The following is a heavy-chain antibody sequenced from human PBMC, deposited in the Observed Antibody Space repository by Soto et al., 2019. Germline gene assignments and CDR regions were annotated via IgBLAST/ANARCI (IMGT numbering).Heavy chain of an antibody. Sequence: EVQLVQAGAEVKKPGESLTISCKCSGYYFPSYWIGWVRQMPGKGLEWMGIFYPGDSDTRYSPSFQGQVTISADRSISTAYLQWSSLKPSDTAMYYCARQGNGAEGFDYWGQGTLVTVSS. CDR1: GYYFPSYW. D-gene: IGHD4-17*01. J-gene: IGHJ4*02. CDR2: FYPGDSDT. V-gene: IGHV5-51*01. CDR3: ARQGNGAEGFDY.